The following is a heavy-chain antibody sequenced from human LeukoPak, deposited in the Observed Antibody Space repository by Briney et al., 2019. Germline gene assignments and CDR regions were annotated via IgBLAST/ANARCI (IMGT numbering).Heavy chain of an antibody. J-gene: IGHJ4*02. CDR2: INSDGSST. V-gene: IGHV3-74*01. CDR3: VREGRRDGYPKY. CDR1: GFTFSSYW. Sequence: PGGSLRLSCAASGFTFSSYWMHWVRQAPGKGLVWVSRINSDGSSTSYADSVKGRFTISRDNAKNTLYLQMNSLRAEDTAVYYCVREGRRDGYPKYWGQGTLVTVSS. D-gene: IGHD5-24*01.